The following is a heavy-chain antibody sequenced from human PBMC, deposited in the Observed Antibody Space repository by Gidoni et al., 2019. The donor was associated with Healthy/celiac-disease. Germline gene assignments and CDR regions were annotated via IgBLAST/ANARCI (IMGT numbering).Heavy chain of an antibody. D-gene: IGHD6-19*01. CDR1: GFTFSSYG. J-gene: IGHJ5*02. Sequence: QVQLVESGGGVVQPGRSLRLSCAASGFTFSSYGMHWVRQAPGKGLEWVAVIWYDGSNKYYADSVKGRFTISRDNSKNTLYLQMNSLRAEDTAVYYCARGDLAVAGTTDWFDPWGQGTLVTVSS. CDR3: ARGDLAVAGTTDWFDP. V-gene: IGHV3-33*01. CDR2: IWYDGSNK.